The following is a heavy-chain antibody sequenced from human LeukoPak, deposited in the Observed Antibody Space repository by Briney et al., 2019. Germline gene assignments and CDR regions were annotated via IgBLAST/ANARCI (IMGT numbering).Heavy chain of an antibody. J-gene: IGHJ4*02. V-gene: IGHV3-23*01. CDR1: GFTFSSYA. CDR2: ISGSGGST. Sequence: GGSLRLSCAASGFTFSSYAMSWVRQAPGKGLEWVSTISGSGGSTYYADSVKGRFTISRDNSKNTLYLQMSSLRADDTAVYYCAKEDDIVFPEEVHFGYWGQGTLVTVSS. CDR3: AKEDDIVFPEEVHFGY. D-gene: IGHD2-15*01.